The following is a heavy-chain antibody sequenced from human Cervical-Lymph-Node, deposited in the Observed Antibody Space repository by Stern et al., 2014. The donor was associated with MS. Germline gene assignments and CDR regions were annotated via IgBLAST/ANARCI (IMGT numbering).Heavy chain of an antibody. V-gene: IGHV1-2*04. CDR2: IHPNSGDT. J-gene: IGHJ5*02. Sequence: VQLLESGAEVKKPGASVKISCKASEYTFTGYYIHWVRQAPGHGLEWMGWIHPNSGDTNYAQKFQGWVTMTRDTSIGTAYLELSSLRSNDTAVYYCARSVRLVRSSTNGWLAPWGQGTLVTVSP. CDR1: EYTFTGYY. D-gene: IGHD2-2*01. CDR3: ARSVRLVRSSTNGWLAP.